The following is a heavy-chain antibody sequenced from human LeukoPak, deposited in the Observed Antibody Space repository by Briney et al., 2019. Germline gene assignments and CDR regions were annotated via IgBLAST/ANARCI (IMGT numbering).Heavy chain of an antibody. J-gene: IGHJ4*02. CDR1: GGTFSSYA. V-gene: IGHV1-69*01. CDR2: IIPIFGTA. D-gene: IGHD3-3*01. CDR3: ARYDFWSGYYFKASRGYYFDY. Sequence: ASVKVSCKASGGTFSSYAISWVRQAPGQGLEWMGGIIPIFGTANYAQKFQGRVTITADESTSTAYMGLSSLRSEDTAVYYCARYDFWSGYYFKASRGYYFDYWGQGTLVTVS.